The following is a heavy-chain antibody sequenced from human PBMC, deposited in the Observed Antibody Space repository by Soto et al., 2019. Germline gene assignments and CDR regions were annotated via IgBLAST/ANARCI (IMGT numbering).Heavy chain of an antibody. CDR3: AHTVRYCTNGVCYMGLWSLPGTYGMDV. D-gene: IGHD2-8*01. CDR2: IYWDDDK. V-gene: IGHV2-5*02. CDR1: GFSLSTSGVG. Sequence: QITLKESGPTLVKPTQTLTLTCTFSGFSLSTSGVGVGWIRQPPGKALEWLALIYWDDDKRYSPSLKSRLTITKDTSKNQVVLTMTNMDPVDTATYYCAHTVRYCTNGVCYMGLWSLPGTYGMDVWGQGTTVTVSS. J-gene: IGHJ6*02.